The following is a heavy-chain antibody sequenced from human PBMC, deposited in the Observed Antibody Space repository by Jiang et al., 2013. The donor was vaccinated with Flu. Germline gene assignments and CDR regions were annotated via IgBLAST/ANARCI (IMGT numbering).Heavy chain of an antibody. CDR1: GYSFTNYW. Sequence: VQLLESGAEVRKPGESLKISCKASGYSFTNYWIGWVRQMPGKGLEWMGITYPDDSDSRYSPSFQGQVTISADKSITTAYLQWSSLKASDTAMYYCATYRASYSGSYQGVSDYWGQGTLVTVSS. V-gene: IGHV5-51*01. CDR2: TYPDDSDS. CDR3: ATYRASYSGSYQGVSDY. J-gene: IGHJ4*02. D-gene: IGHD1-26*01.